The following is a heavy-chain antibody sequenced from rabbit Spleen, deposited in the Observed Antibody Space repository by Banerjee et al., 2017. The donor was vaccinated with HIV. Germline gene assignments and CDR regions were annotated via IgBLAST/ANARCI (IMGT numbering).Heavy chain of an antibody. V-gene: IGHV1S45*01. CDR2: IYVGSGGGT. J-gene: IGHJ2*01. CDR1: GIDFSSYG. CDR3: ARNYVNAFDP. Sequence: QEQLVESGGGLVTLGGSLKLSCKASGIDFSSYGISWVRQAPGKGLEWIAYIYVGSGGGTKYASWAKGRFTISKTSSTTVTLQMTSLTVADTATYFCARNYVNAFDPWGQGTLVTVS. D-gene: IGHD1-1*01.